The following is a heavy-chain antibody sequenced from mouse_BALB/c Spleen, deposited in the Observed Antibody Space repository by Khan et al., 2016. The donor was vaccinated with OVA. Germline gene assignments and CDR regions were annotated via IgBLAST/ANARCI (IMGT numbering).Heavy chain of an antibody. D-gene: IGHD2-3*01. Sequence: EVELVESGGGLVQPGGSRKLSCAASGFTFSGFGMHWVRQAPEKGLEWVAYISSGSSTIYYADTVKGRFTISGDNPKNTLFLQMASLRSEDTAMYYCARTGYYDFDYWGQGTTLTVSS. CDR2: ISSGSSTI. CDR1: GFTFSGFG. V-gene: IGHV5-17*02. J-gene: IGHJ2*01. CDR3: ARTGYYDFDY.